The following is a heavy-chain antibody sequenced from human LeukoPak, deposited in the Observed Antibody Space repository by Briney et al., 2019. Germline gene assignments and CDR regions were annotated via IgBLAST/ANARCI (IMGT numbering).Heavy chain of an antibody. D-gene: IGHD3-22*01. V-gene: IGHV1-2*06. Sequence: ASVKVSCKASGYTFTDYYVHWVRQAPGQGLEWMGRINPNSGGTNYAQKFQGRVTMTRDTSISTAYMDLSRLRSDDTAVYYCARDLSGYYDSSAYYHASDYWGQGTLVTVSS. CDR2: INPNSGGT. CDR1: GYTFTDYY. J-gene: IGHJ4*02. CDR3: ARDLSGYYDSSAYYHASDY.